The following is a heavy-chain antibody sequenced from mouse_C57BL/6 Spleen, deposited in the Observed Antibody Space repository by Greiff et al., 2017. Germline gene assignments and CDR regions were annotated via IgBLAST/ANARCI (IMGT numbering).Heavy chain of an antibody. Sequence: QVQLQQPGAELVKPRASVKLSCKASGYTFTSYWMQWVKQRPGQGLEWIGEIDPSDSYTNYNQKFKGKATLTVDTSSSTAYMQLSSLTSEDSAVDYCATPNDAYYFDYWGQGTTLTVSS. CDR3: ATPNDAYYFDY. CDR1: GYTFTSYW. D-gene: IGHD2-3*01. V-gene: IGHV1-50*01. CDR2: IDPSDSYT. J-gene: IGHJ2*01.